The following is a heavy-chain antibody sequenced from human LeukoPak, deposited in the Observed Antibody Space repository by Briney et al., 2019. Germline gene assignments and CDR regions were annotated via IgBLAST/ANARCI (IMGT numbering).Heavy chain of an antibody. V-gene: IGHV3-9*01. Sequence: GGSLRLSCAASGFTFSSYAMSWVRQAPGKGLEWVSGISWNSGSIGYADSVKGRFTISRDNAKNSLYLQMNSLRAEDTALYYCAKDNDGSGSYYQFDYWGQGTLVTVSS. CDR2: ISWNSGSI. D-gene: IGHD3-10*01. CDR1: GFTFSSYA. J-gene: IGHJ4*02. CDR3: AKDNDGSGSYYQFDY.